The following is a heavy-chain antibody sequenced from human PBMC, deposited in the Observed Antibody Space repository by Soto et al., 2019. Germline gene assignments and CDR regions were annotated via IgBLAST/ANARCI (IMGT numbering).Heavy chain of an antibody. D-gene: IGHD1-1*01. J-gene: IGHJ6*02. V-gene: IGHV3-23*01. CDR1: GFTFSSYA. CDR3: ANDGNWNDGSDYGMDV. CDR2: ISGSGGST. Sequence: EVQLLESGGGLVQPGGSLRLSCAASGFTFSSYAMSWVRQAPGKGLEWVSAISGSGGSTYYADSVKGRFTISRDNSKNTLYLQMNSLRAEDTAVYYCANDGNWNDGSDYGMDVWGQGTTVTVSS.